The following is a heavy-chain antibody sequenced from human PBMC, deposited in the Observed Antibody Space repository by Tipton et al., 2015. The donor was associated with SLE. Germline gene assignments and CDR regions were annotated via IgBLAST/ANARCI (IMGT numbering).Heavy chain of an antibody. CDR1: GFTFSSYA. V-gene: IGHV3-23*01. J-gene: IGHJ6*02. Sequence: SLRLSCAASGFTFSSYAMSWVRQAPGKGLEWVSAISGSGGSTYYADSVKGRFTISRDNSKNTLYLQMNSLRAEDTAVYYCARGPWYNWNYVDYYYYGMDVWGQGTTVTVSS. CDR3: ARGPWYNWNYVDYYYYGMDV. D-gene: IGHD1-7*01. CDR2: ISGSGGST.